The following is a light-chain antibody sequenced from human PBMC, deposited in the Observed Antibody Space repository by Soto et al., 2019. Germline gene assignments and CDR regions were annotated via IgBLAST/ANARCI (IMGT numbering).Light chain of an antibody. V-gene: IGLV1-47*01. J-gene: IGLJ1*01. Sequence: QSVLTQPPSASETPGQRVTMSCSGSTSNIGRNFVYWYQQVPGTAPKLLIYMNDQRPSGVPDRFAGSKSGTTGSLAISGLRSEDEADYYCAAWDASVSSHGFGTGTKLTVL. CDR3: AAWDASVSSHG. CDR1: TSNIGRNF. CDR2: MND.